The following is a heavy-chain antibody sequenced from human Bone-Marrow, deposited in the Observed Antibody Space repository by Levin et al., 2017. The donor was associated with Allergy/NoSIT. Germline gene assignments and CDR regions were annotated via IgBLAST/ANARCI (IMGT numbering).Heavy chain of an antibody. CDR2: IVPISGAT. J-gene: IGHJ5*02. V-gene: IGHV1-2*02. CDR3: ARGYPFRSWSDP. CDR1: GYTFTAYY. Sequence: ASVKVSCEASGYTFTAYYIHWVRQAPGQGLEWMGWIVPISGATNYAQKFQGRVTMTRDTSISTAYMEMTRLTLDDTAIYYCARGYPFRSWSDPWGQGTLVTVSS. D-gene: IGHD2-15*01.